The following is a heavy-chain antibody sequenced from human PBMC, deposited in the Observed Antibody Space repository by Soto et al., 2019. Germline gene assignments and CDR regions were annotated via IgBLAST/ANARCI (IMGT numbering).Heavy chain of an antibody. Sequence: SETLSLTCAVYGGSFSGYSWTWIRQPPGTGLEWIGEINHTGSTNYNPSLKSRVTISVDTSKNQFSLKLTSVTAADTAVYYCARDKITGLIDYWGQAILVTVSS. CDR3: ARDKITGLIDY. D-gene: IGHD2-8*02. V-gene: IGHV4-34*01. CDR2: INHTGST. CDR1: GGSFSGYS. J-gene: IGHJ4*02.